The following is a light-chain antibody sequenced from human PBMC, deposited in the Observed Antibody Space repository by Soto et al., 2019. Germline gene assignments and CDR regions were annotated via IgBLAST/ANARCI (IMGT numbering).Light chain of an antibody. CDR1: NSNIGAGYD. J-gene: IGLJ1*01. V-gene: IGLV1-40*01. Sequence: QSVLTQPPSVSGAPGQSVTLSCTGSNSNIGAGYDVHWYQQFPGTAPKLMIYEVSNRPSGVSSRFSASKSGNTASLTISGLQAEDEADYYCCSYTGRITYVFGTGTKLTVL. CDR2: EVS. CDR3: CSYTGRITYV.